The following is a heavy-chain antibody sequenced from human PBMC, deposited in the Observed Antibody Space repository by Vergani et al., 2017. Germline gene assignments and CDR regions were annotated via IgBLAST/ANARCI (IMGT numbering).Heavy chain of an antibody. D-gene: IGHD3-16*02. CDR1: GFTFSDYY. CDR2: ISSSGSTI. Sequence: QVQLVESGGGLVKPGGSLRLSCAASGFTFSDYYMSWIRQAPGKGLGWVSYISSSGSTIYYADSVKCRFTISRDNAKNSLYLQMNSLRAEDTAVYYCAREYYDYVWGSYRSPAFDYWGQGTLVTVSP. J-gene: IGHJ4*02. V-gene: IGHV3-11*01. CDR3: AREYYDYVWGSYRSPAFDY.